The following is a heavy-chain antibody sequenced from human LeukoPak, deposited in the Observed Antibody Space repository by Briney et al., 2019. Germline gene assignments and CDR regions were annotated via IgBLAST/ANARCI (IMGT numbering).Heavy chain of an antibody. CDR2: IYYSGST. CDR1: GSSMRTYY. V-gene: IGHV4-59*01. Sequence: PSETLSFTCTVPGSSMRTYYWSWIRQPPGKGLEGIGYIYYSGSTNYNPSLKSRVTISVDTSKNQFSLKLSSVTAADTAVYYCARPLYSSGWYALDYWGQGTLVTVSS. CDR3: ARPLYSSGWYALDY. D-gene: IGHD6-19*01. J-gene: IGHJ4*02.